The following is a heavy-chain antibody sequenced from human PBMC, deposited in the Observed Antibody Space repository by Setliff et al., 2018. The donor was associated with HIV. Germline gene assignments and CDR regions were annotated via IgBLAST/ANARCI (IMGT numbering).Heavy chain of an antibody. CDR3: ARERYCSAGSCYSKLSWFDP. J-gene: IGHJ5*02. V-gene: IGHV1-69*05. Sequence: SVKVSCKASGGTFRKYAISWVRQAPGQGLEWMGGIIPIFGIANYAQKFQDRVTITTDESTTTAYMELSSLRSEDTAVYFCARERYCSAGSCYSKLSWFDPWGQGTLGTVSS. D-gene: IGHD2-15*01. CDR2: IIPIFGIA. CDR1: GGTFRKYA.